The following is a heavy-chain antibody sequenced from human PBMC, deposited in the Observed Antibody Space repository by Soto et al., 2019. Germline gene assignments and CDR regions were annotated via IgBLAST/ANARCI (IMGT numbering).Heavy chain of an antibody. CDR2: ISASTGFP. CDR3: ARERLDTYSGGDSPMGDNYTGMDV. J-gene: IGHJ6*04. CDR1: VFSFNTYY. D-gene: IGHD1-26*01. Sequence: QVPLVQSGAELKEPGAAVSLSCKASVFSFNTYYIHWVRQSHRVGLQWMVIISASTGFPSIPQKLQGIVTMTADTATTTDNWETSGLKANDTALYFSARERLDTYSGGDSPMGDNYTGMDVWGKG. V-gene: IGHV1-46*02.